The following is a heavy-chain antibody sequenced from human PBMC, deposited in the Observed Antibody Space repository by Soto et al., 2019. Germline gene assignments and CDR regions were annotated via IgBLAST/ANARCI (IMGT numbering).Heavy chain of an antibody. CDR2: IHAGSGDT. D-gene: IGHD3-10*01. CDR1: GYSFTSYG. CDR3: RGGPPPRFCDSGGCYPRGFDL. J-gene: IGHJ5*02. Sequence: QVQNVQSGAEVKKPGASVKVSCKATGYSFTSYGVQWVRQAPGQRLEWMGWIHAGSGDTKYSQKFQGRLTITRDTPGKPANMEWSSRSSEERGVFSWRGGPPPRFCDSGGCYPRGFDLWGQGPWSPSPQ. V-gene: IGHV1-3*01.